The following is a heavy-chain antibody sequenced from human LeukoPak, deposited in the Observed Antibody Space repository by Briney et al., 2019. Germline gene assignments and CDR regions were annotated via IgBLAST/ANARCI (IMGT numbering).Heavy chain of an antibody. J-gene: IGHJ4*02. V-gene: IGHV3-66*01. CDR1: GFTVSSNY. Sequence: GGSLRLSCAASGFTVSSNYMSWVRQAPGKGLEWVSVIYSGGSTYYADSVKGRFTISRDNSKNTLYLQMNSLRAEDTAVYYCARGSPDQYYYDSSGFLVSYYFDYWGQGTLVTVSS. D-gene: IGHD3-22*01. CDR3: ARGSPDQYYYDSSGFLVSYYFDY. CDR2: IYSGGST.